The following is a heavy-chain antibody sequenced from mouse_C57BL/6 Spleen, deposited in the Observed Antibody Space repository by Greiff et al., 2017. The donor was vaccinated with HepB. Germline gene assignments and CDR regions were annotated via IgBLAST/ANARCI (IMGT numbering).Heavy chain of an antibody. V-gene: IGHV1-15*01. Sequence: QVQLQQSGAELVRPGASVTLSCKASGYTFTDYEMHWVKQTPVHDLEWIGAIDPETGGTAYNQKFKGKAILTADKSSSTAYMELRSLTSEDSAVYYCTRWDSYSWFAYWGQGTLVTVSA. CDR3: TRWDSYSWFAY. J-gene: IGHJ3*01. CDR2: IDPETGGT. CDR1: GYTFTDYE. D-gene: IGHD2-10*01.